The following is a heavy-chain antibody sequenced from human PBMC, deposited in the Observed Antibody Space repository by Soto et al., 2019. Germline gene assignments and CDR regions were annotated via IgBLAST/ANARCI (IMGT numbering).Heavy chain of an antibody. CDR1: GYTFTSYG. J-gene: IGHJ4*02. V-gene: IGHV1-18*01. CDR3: ARDFSMTVVVGGY. CDR2: ISGYNGDT. D-gene: IGHD3-22*01. Sequence: QVQLVQSGAEVKKPGASVKVSCKASGYTFTSYGISWVRQAPGQGLEWMGWISGYNGDTKYAQRFQGRVTMTTDTSTSTAYTDLRSLRSDDTAVYYCARDFSMTVVVGGYWGQGTLVTVSS.